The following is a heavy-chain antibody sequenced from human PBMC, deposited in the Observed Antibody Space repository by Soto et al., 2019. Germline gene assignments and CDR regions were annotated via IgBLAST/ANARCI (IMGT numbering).Heavy chain of an antibody. CDR1: GFTFSSYA. J-gene: IGHJ4*02. CDR2: ISSNGGST. Sequence: PGGSLRLSCSASGFTFSSYAMHWVRQAPGKGLEYVSAISSNGGSTYYADSVKGRFTISRDNSKNTLYLQMSSLRAEATAVYYCVKIFGGTFDYWGQGTLVTVSS. D-gene: IGHD3-3*01. V-gene: IGHV3-64D*08. CDR3: VKIFGGTFDY.